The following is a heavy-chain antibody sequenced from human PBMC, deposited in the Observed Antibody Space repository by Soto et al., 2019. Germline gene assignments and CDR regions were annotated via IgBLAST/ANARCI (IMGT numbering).Heavy chain of an antibody. V-gene: IGHV4-4*07. J-gene: IGHJ5*02. CDR3: VRDGTKTLRDWFDP. D-gene: IGHD1-1*01. CDR1: VASISGFY. Sequence: PSETLSLTCTVSVASISGFYWSCIRNSAGKGLEWIGRIYATGTTDYNPSLKSRVMMTVDTSKKQFSLKLRSVTAADTAVYYCVRDGTKTLRDWFDPVGQGISVTVYS. CDR2: IYATGTT.